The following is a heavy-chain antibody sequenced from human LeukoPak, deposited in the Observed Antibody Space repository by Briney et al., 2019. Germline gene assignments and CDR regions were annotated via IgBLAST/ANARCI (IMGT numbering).Heavy chain of an antibody. D-gene: IGHD2-15*01. CDR2: IKGDGSKI. J-gene: IGHJ4*02. CDR1: GFTFSEYW. CDR3: ARDGSCFDF. Sequence: GGSLRLSCGASGFTFSEYWTTWVRQAPGRGPEWVANIKGDGSKIYYVDSVKGRFTISRDNDKNSLYLQMNNLRVEDTAVYHCARDGSCFDFWGQGALVTVSS. V-gene: IGHV3-7*01.